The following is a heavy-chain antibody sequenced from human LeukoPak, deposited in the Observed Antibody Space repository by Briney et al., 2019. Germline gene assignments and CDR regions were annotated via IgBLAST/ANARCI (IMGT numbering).Heavy chain of an antibody. Sequence: PGGSLRLSCAASGLTFSNAWMSWVRQTPRKGLEWVAIMNGDGTSTSSVDSMKGRFTISRNNAKNSLYLLMNSLTAEDTGVYHCARGGYEGDWGQGTLVTVSS. D-gene: IGHD3-16*01. V-gene: IGHV3-7*01. CDR2: MNGDGTST. J-gene: IGHJ4*02. CDR1: GLTFSNAW. CDR3: ARGGYEGD.